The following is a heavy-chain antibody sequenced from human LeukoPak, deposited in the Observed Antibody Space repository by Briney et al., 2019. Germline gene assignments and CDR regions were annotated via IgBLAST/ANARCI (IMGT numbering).Heavy chain of an antibody. CDR2: IYTSGST. V-gene: IGHV4-61*02. J-gene: IGHJ4*02. CDR3: ARETRPTNFDY. Sequence: SQTLSLTCTVSGGSISSGSYYWRWLRQPAGTGLEWIGRIYTSGSTNYNPSLKSRVTISVDTSKNQFSLKLSSVTAADTAVYYCARETRPTNFDYWGQGTLVTVSS. CDR1: GGSISSGSYY.